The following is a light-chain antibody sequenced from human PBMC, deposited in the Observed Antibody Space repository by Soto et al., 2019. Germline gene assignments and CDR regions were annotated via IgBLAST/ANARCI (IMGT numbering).Light chain of an antibody. CDR2: NAS. V-gene: IGKV3-11*01. CDR1: QSVRTY. Sequence: EIVLTQSPATLSLIPGERATLSCRASQSVRTYLAWFQQNPGHAPRLLISNASNSATGIPARFSGSGSGIDFTLTISGLEAEDSAVYYCHQRSSWPRTFGGGTKVDIK. J-gene: IGKJ4*01. CDR3: HQRSSWPRT.